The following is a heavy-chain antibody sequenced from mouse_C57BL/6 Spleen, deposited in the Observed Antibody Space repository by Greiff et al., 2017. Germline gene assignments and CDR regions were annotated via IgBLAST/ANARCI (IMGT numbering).Heavy chain of an antibody. CDR1: GYSFTGYY. CDR2: INPSTGGT. CDR3: ARRGGSSDY. D-gene: IGHD1-3*01. J-gene: IGHJ2*01. V-gene: IGHV1-42*01. Sequence: EVQLQQSGPELVKPGASVKISCKASGYSFTGYYMNWVKQSPEKSLEWIGEINPSTGGTTYNQKFKAKATLTVDKSSITAYMQLKSLTSEDSAVYYCARRGGSSDYWGQGTTLTVSS.